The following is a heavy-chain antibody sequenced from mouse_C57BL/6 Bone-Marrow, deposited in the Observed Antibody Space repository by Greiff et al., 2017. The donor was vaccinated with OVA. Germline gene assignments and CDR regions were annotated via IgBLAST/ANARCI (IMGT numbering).Heavy chain of an antibody. Sequence: DAGGGLVQPKGSLKLSCAASGFSFNTYAMNWVRQAPGKGLEWVARIRSKSNNYATYYADSVKDRFTISRDDSESMLYLQMNNLKTEDTAMYYCVRVYSNYGGFAMDYWGQGTSVTVSS. CDR1: GFSFNTYA. V-gene: IGHV10-1*01. CDR2: IRSKSNNYAT. J-gene: IGHJ4*01. D-gene: IGHD2-5*01. CDR3: VRVYSNYGGFAMDY.